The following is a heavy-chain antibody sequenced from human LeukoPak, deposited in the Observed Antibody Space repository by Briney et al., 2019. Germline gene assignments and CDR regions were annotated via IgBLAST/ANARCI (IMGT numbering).Heavy chain of an antibody. CDR2: IHPSGSL. J-gene: IGHJ4*02. CDR3: ARGTDRSKIGY. V-gene: IGHV4-34*01. Sequence: SETLSLTCAVYGGSFSDYYWSWIRQPPGKGLEWIGEIHPSGSLDYNPSLKSRVTISVDTSKNQFSLKLSSVTAADTAVYYCARGTDRSKIGYWGQGTLVTVSS. D-gene: IGHD3-22*01. CDR1: GGSFSDYY.